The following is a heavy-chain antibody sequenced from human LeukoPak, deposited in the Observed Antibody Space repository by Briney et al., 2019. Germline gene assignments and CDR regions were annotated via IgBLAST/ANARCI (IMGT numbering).Heavy chain of an antibody. CDR2: MLYSGST. CDR1: GASISNYY. V-gene: IGHV4-59*08. Sequence: PSETLSLTCTVSGASISNYYWSWIRRSPGKGLEWIGYMLYSGSTNQNPSLRSRVTISVDTSKNQVSLKLSSVTAADTAVYYCARSDIWGSYRFLDYWGQGALVTVSS. CDR3: ARSDIWGSYRFLDY. J-gene: IGHJ4*02. D-gene: IGHD3-16*02.